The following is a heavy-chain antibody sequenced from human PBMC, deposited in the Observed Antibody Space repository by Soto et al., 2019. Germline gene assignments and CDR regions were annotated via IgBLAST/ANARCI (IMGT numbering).Heavy chain of an antibody. V-gene: IGHV4-4*07. D-gene: IGHD1-26*01. J-gene: IGHJ4*02. Sequence: SLTCTVSGGSISSYYWSWIRQPAGKGLEWIGRIYTSGSTNYNPSLKSRVTMSVDTSKNQFSLKLSSVTAADTAVYYCARLVVGATWYYFDYWGQGTLVTVSS. CDR2: IYTSGST. CDR1: GGSISSYY. CDR3: ARLVVGATWYYFDY.